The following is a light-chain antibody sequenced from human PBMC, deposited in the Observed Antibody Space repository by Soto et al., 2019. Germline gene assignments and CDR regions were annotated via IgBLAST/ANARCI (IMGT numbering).Light chain of an antibody. CDR1: QSVSSSY. V-gene: IGKV3-20*01. J-gene: IGKJ5*01. CDR2: GSS. Sequence: EIVLTQSPGTLSLSPAERATPSCRARQSVSSSYFAWYQQQPGQAPRLLISGSSSRATGIPDRFSGSESGTDFTLTMRRLEPEDFAVYYCQQYGISPQITLGEGTRLEIK. CDR3: QQYGISPQIT.